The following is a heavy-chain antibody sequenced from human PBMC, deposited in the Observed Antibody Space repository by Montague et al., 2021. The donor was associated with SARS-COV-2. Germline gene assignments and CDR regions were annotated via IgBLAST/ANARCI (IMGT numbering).Heavy chain of an antibody. J-gene: IGHJ6*02. Sequence: PALVKPTQTLTLTCTFSGFSLSTSGMCVSWIRQPPGKALEWLALIDWDDDKYYSTSLKTRLTISTDTSKHQVVLTMTNMDPVDTATYYCARRTTVVTLGYYYYYCMDVWGQGATVTVSS. CDR3: ARRTTVVTLGYYYYYCMDV. CDR1: GFSLSTSGMC. CDR2: IDWDDDK. V-gene: IGHV2-70*01. D-gene: IGHD4-23*01.